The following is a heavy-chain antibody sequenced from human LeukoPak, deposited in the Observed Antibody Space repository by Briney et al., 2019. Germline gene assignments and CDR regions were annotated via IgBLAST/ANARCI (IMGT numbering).Heavy chain of an antibody. CDR1: GGSFSGYY. J-gene: IGHJ4*02. CDR2: INHSGST. V-gene: IGHV4-34*01. D-gene: IGHD5-12*01. CDR3: ARAISSPRRGYSGYVKP. Sequence: PSETLSLPFAVYGGSFSGYYWSWIRPPPGKGLGWNGEINHSGSTNYNPSLKSRVTISVDTSKNQFSPKLSSVTAADTAVYYCARAISSPRRGYSGYVKPWGQGTLVTVSS.